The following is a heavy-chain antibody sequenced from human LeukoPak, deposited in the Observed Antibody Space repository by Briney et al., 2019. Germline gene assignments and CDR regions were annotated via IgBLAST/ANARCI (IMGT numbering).Heavy chain of an antibody. CDR2: INHSGST. D-gene: IGHD3-22*01. Sequence: SETLSLTCAVYGGSFSGYYWSWIRQPPGKGLEWIGEINHSGSTNYNPSLKSRVTISVDTSKSQFSLKLSSVTAADTAVYYCARGPRYYYDSSGYYWGQGTLVTVSP. CDR1: GGSFSGYY. J-gene: IGHJ4*02. CDR3: ARGPRYYYDSSGYY. V-gene: IGHV4-34*01.